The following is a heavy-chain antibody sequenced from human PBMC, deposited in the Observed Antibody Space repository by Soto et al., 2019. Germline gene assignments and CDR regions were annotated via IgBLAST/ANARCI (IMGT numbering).Heavy chain of an antibody. D-gene: IGHD1-26*01. CDR2: ITTTTRTT. CDR1: GFTFTSFE. V-gene: IGHV3-48*03. Sequence: EVQLVESGGALVQPGGSLRLSCTASGFTFTSFELTWVRQAPGKGLEWLSYITTTTRTTYYEDSVKGRFTISRDNAKNPLYRQITRLRAEDTAIYSCARVMYATWSSFDYWGRGTLVTVSS. CDR3: ARVMYATWSSFDY. J-gene: IGHJ4*02.